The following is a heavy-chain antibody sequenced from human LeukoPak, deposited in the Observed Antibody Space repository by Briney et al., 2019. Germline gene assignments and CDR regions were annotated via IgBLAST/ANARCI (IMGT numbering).Heavy chain of an antibody. CDR2: ISPSGGIT. V-gene: IGHV3-23*01. D-gene: IGHD3-16*01. CDR1: GFTFSSHG. CDR3: AKDDDWGRYKH. J-gene: IGHJ1*01. Sequence: PGGSLRLSCAASGFTFSSHGMNWVRQAPGEGLEWVSGISPSGGITYYTDSVKGRFTISRDNSKNTQSLQMNSLRAEDTAVYYCAKDDDWGRYKHWGQGTLVTVSS.